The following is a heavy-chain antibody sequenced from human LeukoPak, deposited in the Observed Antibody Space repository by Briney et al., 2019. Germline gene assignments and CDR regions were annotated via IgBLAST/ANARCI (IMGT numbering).Heavy chain of an antibody. V-gene: IGHV4-39*01. D-gene: IGHD3-3*01. CDR3: ARHHGAIFGVPYLDAFDI. J-gene: IGHJ3*02. CDR1: GGSISSSSYY. Sequence: PSETLSLTCTVSGGSISSSSYYWGWIRQPPGKGLEWIGSIYYSGSTYYNPSLKSRVTISVDTSKNQFSLKLSSVTAADTAVYYCARHHGAIFGVPYLDAFDIWGQGTMVTVSS. CDR2: IYYSGST.